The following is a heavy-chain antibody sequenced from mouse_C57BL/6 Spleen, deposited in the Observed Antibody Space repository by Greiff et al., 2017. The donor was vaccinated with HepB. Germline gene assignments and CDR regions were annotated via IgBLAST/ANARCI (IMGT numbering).Heavy chain of an antibody. V-gene: IGHV1-82*01. CDR1: GYAFSSSW. Sequence: VQLQQSGPELVKPGASVKISCKASGYAFSSSWMNWVKQRPGKGLEWIGRIYPGDGDTNYNGKFKGKATLTADKSSSTAYMQLSSLTSEDSAVYFCADDYGRFAYWGQGTLVTVSA. CDR2: IYPGDGDT. D-gene: IGHD2-4*01. J-gene: IGHJ3*01. CDR3: ADDYGRFAY.